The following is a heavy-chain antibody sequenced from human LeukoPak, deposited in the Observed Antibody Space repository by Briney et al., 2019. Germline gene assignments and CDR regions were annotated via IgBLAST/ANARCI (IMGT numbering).Heavy chain of an antibody. V-gene: IGHV4-39*07. Sequence: SETLSLTCTVSGGSISSSSYYWGWIRQPPGKGLEWIGSIYYSGSTYYNPSLKSRVTISVDTSKNQFSLKLSSVTAADTAVYYCARTVRIDRYCSGGSCYFDAFDIWGQGTMVTVSS. J-gene: IGHJ3*02. CDR1: GGSISSSSYY. CDR2: IYYSGST. CDR3: ARTVRIDRYCSGGSCYFDAFDI. D-gene: IGHD2-15*01.